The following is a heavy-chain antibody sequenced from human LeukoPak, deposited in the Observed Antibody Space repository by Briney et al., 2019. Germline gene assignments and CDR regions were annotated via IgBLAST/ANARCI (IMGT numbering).Heavy chain of an antibody. V-gene: IGHV4-39*07. CDR3: ARGGRLYSSSWYRGHWFDP. CDR2: INHSGST. CDR1: GGSISSGDYY. J-gene: IGHJ5*02. Sequence: PSETLSLTCTVSGGSISSGDYYWSWIRQPPGKGLEWIGEINHSGSTNYNPSLKSRVTISVDTSKNQFSLKLSSVTAADTAVYYCARGGRLYSSSWYRGHWFDPWGQGTLVTVSS. D-gene: IGHD6-13*01.